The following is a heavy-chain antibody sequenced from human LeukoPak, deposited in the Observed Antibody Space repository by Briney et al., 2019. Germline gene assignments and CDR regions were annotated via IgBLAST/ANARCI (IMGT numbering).Heavy chain of an antibody. CDR3: ARGRFTFGGVFDY. Sequence: GGSLRLSCAASGFTFSSYSMNWVRQAPGKGLEWVSYIGSSSSTIYYADSVKGRFTISRDNAKNSLYLQMNSLRAEDTAVYYCARGRFTFGGVFDYWGQGTLVTVSS. CDR2: IGSSSSTI. CDR1: GFTFSSYS. J-gene: IGHJ4*02. D-gene: IGHD3-16*01. V-gene: IGHV3-48*01.